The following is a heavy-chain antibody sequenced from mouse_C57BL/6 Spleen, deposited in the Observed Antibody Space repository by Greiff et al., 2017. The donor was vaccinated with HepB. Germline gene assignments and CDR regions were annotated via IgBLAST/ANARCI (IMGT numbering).Heavy chain of an antibody. Sequence: VQLKESGGGLVKPGGSLKLSCAASGFTFSDYGMHWVRQAPEKGLEWVAYISSGSSTIYYADTVKGRFTISRDNAKNTLFLQMTSLRSEDTAMYYCARPLITTVVAPGAYWGQGTLVTVSA. D-gene: IGHD1-1*01. V-gene: IGHV5-17*01. J-gene: IGHJ3*01. CDR1: GFTFSDYG. CDR2: ISSGSSTI. CDR3: ARPLITTVVAPGAY.